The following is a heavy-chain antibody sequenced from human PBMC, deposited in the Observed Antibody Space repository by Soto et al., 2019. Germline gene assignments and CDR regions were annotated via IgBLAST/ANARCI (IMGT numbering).Heavy chain of an antibody. CDR1: GDSFNDYY. Sequence: QVQLVQSGAEVRKPGASVTVSCRSSGDSFNDYYIHWVRQAPGQGFEGMGWINPNGGVTKYAQKFQGWVSMTRDTSIRTVYMQLSRLRSDDTAVYYCARESGGATATLDYYYFYMDVWGTGITVTVSS. CDR2: INPNGGVT. V-gene: IGHV1-2*04. D-gene: IGHD5-12*01. CDR3: ARESGGATATLDYYYFYMDV. J-gene: IGHJ6*03.